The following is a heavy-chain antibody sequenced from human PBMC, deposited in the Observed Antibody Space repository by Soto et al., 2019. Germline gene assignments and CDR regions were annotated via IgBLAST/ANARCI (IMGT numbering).Heavy chain of an antibody. D-gene: IGHD3-10*01. J-gene: IGHJ6*03. CDR1: GYSFTSHG. CDR2: ISASNGDT. V-gene: IGHV1-18*01. Sequence: QVQLVQSGAEVKKPGASVKVSCKASGYSFTSHGISWVRQAPGQGLEWMAWISASNGDTNYAQKFQGRVTVTTDTSTSKGYMELRSLRSEDTAVYYCARMVRGSNIDYYHYMDVWGKGTTVNVSS. CDR3: ARMVRGSNIDYYHYMDV.